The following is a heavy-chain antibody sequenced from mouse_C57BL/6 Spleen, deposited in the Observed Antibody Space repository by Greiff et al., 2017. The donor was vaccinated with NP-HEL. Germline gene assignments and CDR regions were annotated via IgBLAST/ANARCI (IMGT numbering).Heavy chain of an antibody. CDR2: IRLKSDNYAT. D-gene: IGHD2-1*01. V-gene: IGHV6-3*01. CDR3: TVYGNYWYFDV. CDR1: GFTFSNYW. Sequence: DVQLVESGGGLVQPGGSMKLSCVASGFTFSNYWMNWVRQSPEKGLEWVAQIRLKSDNYATHYAESVKGRFTISRDDSKSSVYLQMNNLRAEDTGIYYCTVYGNYWYFDVWGTRTTVTVSS. J-gene: IGHJ1*03.